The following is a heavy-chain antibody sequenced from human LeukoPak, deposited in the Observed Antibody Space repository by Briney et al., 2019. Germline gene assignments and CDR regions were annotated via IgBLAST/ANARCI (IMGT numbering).Heavy chain of an antibody. CDR1: GGSISSGDYY. V-gene: IGHV4-30-4*01. J-gene: IGHJ4*02. CDR3: ARSIAYCCGDCYSFDY. D-gene: IGHD2-21*02. Sequence: PSETLSLTCTVSGGSISSGDYYWSWIRQPPGKGLEWIGYIYYSGSTYYNPSLKSRVTISVDTSKNQFSLKLSSVTAADTAVYYCARSIAYCCGDCYSFDYWGQGTLVTVSS. CDR2: IYYSGST.